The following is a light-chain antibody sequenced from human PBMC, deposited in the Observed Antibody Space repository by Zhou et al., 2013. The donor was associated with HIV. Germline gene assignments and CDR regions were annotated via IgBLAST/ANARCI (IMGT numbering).Light chain of an antibody. CDR2: GAS. J-gene: IGKJ4*01. V-gene: IGKV3-20*01. CDR3: QHYDSSSLT. CDR1: QTISSTY. Sequence: EIVLTQSPGTLSFSPGERATLSCRASQTISSTYLAWYQQKRGQPPSLLIYGASSRATGVPGRFSGSGSGTDFTLTISRLEPEDFTVYYCQHYDSSSLTFGGGTKVEI.